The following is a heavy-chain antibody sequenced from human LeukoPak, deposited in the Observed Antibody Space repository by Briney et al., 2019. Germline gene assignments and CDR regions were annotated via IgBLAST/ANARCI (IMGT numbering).Heavy chain of an antibody. CDR2: MNPNSGNT. J-gene: IGHJ6*03. D-gene: IGHD1-14*01. CDR3: ARAGTGTTFYYYMDV. V-gene: IGHV1-8*01. CDR1: GYTFTSYD. Sequence: ASVKVSCKASGYTFTSYDINWVRQATGQGLEWMGWMNPNSGNTGYAQKFQGRVTMTRNTSISTAYMELSSLRSEDTAVYYCARAGTGTTFYYYMDVWAKGTTVTVSS.